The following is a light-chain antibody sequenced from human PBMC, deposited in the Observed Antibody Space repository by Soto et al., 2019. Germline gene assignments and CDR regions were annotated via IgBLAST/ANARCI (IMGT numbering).Light chain of an antibody. CDR1: QSVSSN. Sequence: ILLTQSPCTLSVSPGERATLSCRASQSVSSNLAWYQQKPGQAPRLLIYGASTRATGIPARFSGSGSGTEFTLTISSLQSEDFEVYYCQQYNNWPRTFGQGTKVDIK. CDR2: GAS. CDR3: QQYNNWPRT. J-gene: IGKJ1*01. V-gene: IGKV3-15*01.